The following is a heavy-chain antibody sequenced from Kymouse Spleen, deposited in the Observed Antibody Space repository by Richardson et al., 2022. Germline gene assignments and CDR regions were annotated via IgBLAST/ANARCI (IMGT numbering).Heavy chain of an antibody. V-gene: IGHV5-51*01. Sequence: EVQLVQSGAEVKKPGESLKISCKGSGYSFTSYWIGWVRQMPGKGLEWMGIIYPGDSDTRYSPSFQGQVTISADKSISTAYLQWSSLKASDTAMYYCARRITMVRGVIGWFDPWGQGTLVTVSS. CDR3: ARRITMVRGVIGWFDP. CDR1: GYSFTSYW. CDR2: IYPGDSDT. D-gene: IGHD3-10*01. J-gene: IGHJ5*02.